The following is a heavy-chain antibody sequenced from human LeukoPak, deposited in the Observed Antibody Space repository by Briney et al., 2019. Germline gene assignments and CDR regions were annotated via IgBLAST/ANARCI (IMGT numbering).Heavy chain of an antibody. CDR3: ARDRMGSSWYNGMDV. J-gene: IGHJ6*02. CDR1: DFXFSRYS. V-gene: IGHV3-21*01. CDR2: ISSSSSYI. Sequence: GGSLRLSCAASDFXFSRYSINWVRQAPGKGLEWVSSISSSSSYIYYADSVKGRFTISRDNAKNSLYLQMNSLRVEDTAVYYCARDRMGSSWYNGMDVWGQGTTVTVSS. D-gene: IGHD6-13*01.